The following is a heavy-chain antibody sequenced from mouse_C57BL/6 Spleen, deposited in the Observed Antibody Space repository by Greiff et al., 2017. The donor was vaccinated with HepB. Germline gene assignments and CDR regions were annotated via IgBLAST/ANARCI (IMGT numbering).Heavy chain of an antibody. CDR2: INPNNGGT. V-gene: IGHV1-22*01. Sequence: EVQLQQSGPELVKPGASVKMSCKASGYTFTDYNMHWVKQSHGKSLEWIGYINPNNGGTSYNQKFKGKATLTVNKSSSTAYMELRSLTSEDSAVYYCARVGYYDYAWFAYWGQGTLVTVSA. J-gene: IGHJ3*01. CDR1: GYTFTDYN. D-gene: IGHD2-4*01. CDR3: ARVGYYDYAWFAY.